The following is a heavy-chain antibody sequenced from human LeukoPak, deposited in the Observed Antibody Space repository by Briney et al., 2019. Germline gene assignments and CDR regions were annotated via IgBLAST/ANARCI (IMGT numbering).Heavy chain of an antibody. CDR3: ARQYYETLTGPNWFDA. CDR2: ILPSNSDT. J-gene: IGHJ5*02. CDR1: GYTFTSNW. V-gene: IGHV5-51*01. Sequence: GESLKISCKGSGYTFTSNWIGWVRQMPGKGLEWMGIILPSNSDTRYSPSFKGQVTMSVDESISTAYLQWTSLKASDTAMYYCARQYYETLTGPNWFDAWGQGTLVTVSS. D-gene: IGHD3-9*01.